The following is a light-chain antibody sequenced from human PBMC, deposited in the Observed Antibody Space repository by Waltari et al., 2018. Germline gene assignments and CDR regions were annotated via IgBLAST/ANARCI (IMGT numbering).Light chain of an antibody. CDR1: SSDVCGSNS. Sequence: QSALTQPASVSGSPGQSITISCTGTSSDVCGSNSPSWYQQHPGKAPTLMIYAVSKRPSGVSNRFSGSKSGNTASLTISGLQAEDEADYYCSSYTSSSTWVFGGGTKLTVL. CDR3: SSYTSSSTWV. V-gene: IGLV2-14*01. CDR2: AVS. J-gene: IGLJ2*01.